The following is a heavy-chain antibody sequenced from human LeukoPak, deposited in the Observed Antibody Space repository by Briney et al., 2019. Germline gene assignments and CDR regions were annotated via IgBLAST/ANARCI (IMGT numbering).Heavy chain of an antibody. D-gene: IGHD7-27*01. J-gene: IGHJ4*02. CDR1: GFTFSSYS. Sequence: GGSLRLSCAASGFTFSSYSMNWVRQAPGKGLEWGSSISSSISYIYYADPVKGRFTISRDNAKNSLYLQMNSLRAEDTAVYYCARAYARTGGPLDYWGQGTLVTVSS. CDR2: ISSSISYI. V-gene: IGHV3-21*01. CDR3: ARAYARTGGPLDY.